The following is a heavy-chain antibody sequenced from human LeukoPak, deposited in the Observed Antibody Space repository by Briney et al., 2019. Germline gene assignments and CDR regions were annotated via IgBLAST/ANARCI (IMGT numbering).Heavy chain of an antibody. CDR2: ISGSGGST. D-gene: IGHD4-17*01. CDR1: GFTFSIYA. J-gene: IGHJ4*02. V-gene: IGHV3-23*01. CDR3: AKVVGRYGDPRFDC. Sequence: GGSLRLSCAASGFTFSIYAMSWVRQAPGKGLEWDSAISGSGGSTYYADSVKGRFTISRDNSKNTLYLQMNSLRAEDTAVYYCAKVVGRYGDPRFDCWGQGTLVTVSS.